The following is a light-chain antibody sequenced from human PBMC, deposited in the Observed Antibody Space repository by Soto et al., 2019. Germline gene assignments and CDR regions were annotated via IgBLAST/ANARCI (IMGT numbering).Light chain of an antibody. Sequence: DIQMTQSPSSLSASVRERVTLTCRASQSISGTLNWYQQKPGKAPKLLVYVASTLQSGVPSRFSGSGSGTDFSLSINSLQPEDFATYYCQQLNSYRLTFGGGTKVDIK. CDR2: VAS. J-gene: IGKJ4*01. CDR1: QSISGT. CDR3: QQLNSYRLT. V-gene: IGKV1-9*01.